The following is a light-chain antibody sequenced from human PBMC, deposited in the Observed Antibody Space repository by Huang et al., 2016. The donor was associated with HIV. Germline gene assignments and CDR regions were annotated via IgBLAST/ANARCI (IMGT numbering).Light chain of an antibody. Sequence: DIQMTQSPPSLSASVADRVTITCRASQGISNSLAWYQQKPGKPPKILGSGASRLESGVPSRFSVSGSVTYYTLTISSLQPEDFATYYCQQYFSALWTFGQGTKV. CDR2: GAS. V-gene: IGKV1-NL1*01. CDR3: QQYFSALWT. J-gene: IGKJ1*01. CDR1: QGISNS.